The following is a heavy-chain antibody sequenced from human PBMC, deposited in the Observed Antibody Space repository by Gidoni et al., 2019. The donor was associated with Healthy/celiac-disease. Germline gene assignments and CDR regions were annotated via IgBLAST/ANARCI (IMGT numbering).Heavy chain of an antibody. V-gene: IGHV3-23*01. CDR2: ISGSGGST. CDR1: GFTFSSYA. CDR3: ANIMITFGGAGTFDY. J-gene: IGHJ4*02. D-gene: IGHD3-16*01. Sequence: EVQLLESGGGWVQPGGSLRLSCAASGFTFSSYAMRWVRQAPGKGLEWVSAISGSGGSTYYADSVKGRFTISRDNSKNTLYLQMNSLRAEDTAVYYCANIMITFGGAGTFDYWGQGTLVTVSS.